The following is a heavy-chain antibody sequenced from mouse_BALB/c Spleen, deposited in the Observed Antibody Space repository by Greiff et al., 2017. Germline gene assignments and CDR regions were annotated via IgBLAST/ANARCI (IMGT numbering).Heavy chain of an antibody. CDR2: ISSGGGST. CDR3: ARPHRRLLDYWYFDV. V-gene: IGHV5-12-1*01. Sequence: EVKLMESGGGLVKPGGSLKLSCAASGFAFSSYDMSWVRQTPEKRLEWVAYISSGGGSTYYPDTVKGRFTISRDNAKNTLYLQMSSLKSEDTAMYYCARPHRRLLDYWYFDVWGAGTTVTVSS. CDR1: GFAFSSYD. D-gene: IGHD1-2*01. J-gene: IGHJ1*01.